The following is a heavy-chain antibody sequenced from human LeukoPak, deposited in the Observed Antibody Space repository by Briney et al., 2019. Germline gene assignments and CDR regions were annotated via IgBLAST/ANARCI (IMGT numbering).Heavy chain of an antibody. J-gene: IGHJ3*02. V-gene: IGHV4-4*07. Sequence: SETLSLACSVSGGSITSYNWSWIRKPAGKGLEWIGRIYTSGSTNYSPSLKSRITMSVDTSNNQFSLNLSSVTAADTAVYYCARDSTARAYDIWGQGTMVTVSS. CDR2: IYTSGST. CDR1: GGSITSYN. D-gene: IGHD2-2*01. CDR3: ARDSTARAYDI.